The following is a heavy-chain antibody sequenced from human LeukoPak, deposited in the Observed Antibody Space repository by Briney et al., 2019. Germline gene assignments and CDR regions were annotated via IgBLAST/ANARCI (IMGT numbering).Heavy chain of an antibody. CDR2: ISSSGSTI. Sequence: GGSLRLSRAASGFTFISYEMNWVRQAPGKGLEWVSYISSSGSTIYYADSVKGRFTISRDNAKNSLYPQMNSLRAEDTAVYYCARDPPRTSLDYWGQGTLVTVSS. V-gene: IGHV3-48*03. J-gene: IGHJ4*02. D-gene: IGHD2-2*01. CDR3: ARDPPRTSLDY. CDR1: GFTFISYE.